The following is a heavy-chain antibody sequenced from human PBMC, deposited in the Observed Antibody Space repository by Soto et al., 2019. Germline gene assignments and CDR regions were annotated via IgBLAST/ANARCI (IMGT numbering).Heavy chain of an antibody. CDR1: GFTFSTYW. J-gene: IGHJ4*02. CDR3: AKEKSPLDYGDASIDY. D-gene: IGHD4-17*01. V-gene: IGHV3-30*18. CDR2: ISYDGSNK. Sequence: VQLVESGGDLVQPGGSLRLSCAASGFTFSTYWMTWVRQAPGRGLEWVTIISYDGSNKYYADSVKGRFTISRDNSKNTLYLQMNSLRAEDTAEYYCAKEKSPLDYGDASIDYWGQGTLVTVSS.